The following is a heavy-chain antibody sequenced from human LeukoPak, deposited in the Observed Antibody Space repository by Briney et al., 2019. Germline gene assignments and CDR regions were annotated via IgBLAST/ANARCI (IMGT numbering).Heavy chain of an antibody. J-gene: IGHJ5*02. D-gene: IGHD1-26*01. CDR1: GFTFSNYG. CDR3: ARDHHSGSYLGWFDP. CDR2: IRHDGSNK. Sequence: GGSLRLSCTASGFTFSNYGMHWVRQAPGKGLEWVAFIRHDGSNKDYADSVKGRFTISRDNSKNTLYLQMNSLRVEDTAVYYCARDHHSGSYLGWFDPWGQGTLVTVSS. V-gene: IGHV3-30*02.